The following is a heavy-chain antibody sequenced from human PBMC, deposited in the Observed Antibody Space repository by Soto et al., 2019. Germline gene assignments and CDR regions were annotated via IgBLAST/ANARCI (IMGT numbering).Heavy chain of an antibody. V-gene: IGHV1-2*04. CDR2: INPNSGGT. J-gene: IGHJ3*01. CDR1: GYTFTGYY. D-gene: IGHD3-9*01. Sequence: QVQLVQSGAEVKKPGASVKVSCKASGYTFTGYYMHWVRQAPGQGLEWVGWINPNSGGTNYAQKFQGWVTMTRDTSISTAYMELSRLRSDDTAVYYCARIRDYDILTGYPTNDAFDVWGQGTMVTVSS. CDR3: ARIRDYDILTGYPTNDAFDV.